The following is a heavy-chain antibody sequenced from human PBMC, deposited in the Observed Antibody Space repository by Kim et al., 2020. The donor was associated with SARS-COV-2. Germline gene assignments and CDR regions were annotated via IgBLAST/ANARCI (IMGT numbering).Heavy chain of an antibody. CDR2: INHSGST. Sequence: SETLSLTCAVYGGSFSGYYWSWIRQPPGKGLEWIGEINHSGSTNYNPSLKSRVTISVDTSKNQFSLKLSSVTAADTAVYYCANLGGSLWVKLRPLGWGQGTLVTVSS. CDR1: GGSFSGYY. J-gene: IGHJ4*02. CDR3: ANLGGSLWVKLRPLG. V-gene: IGHV4-34*01. D-gene: IGHD3-16*01.